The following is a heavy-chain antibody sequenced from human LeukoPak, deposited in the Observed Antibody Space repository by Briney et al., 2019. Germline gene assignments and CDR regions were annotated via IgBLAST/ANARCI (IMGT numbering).Heavy chain of an antibody. J-gene: IGHJ4*02. Sequence: SVKVSCKASGGTFSSYAISWVRQAPGQWLEWMGGIIPIFGTANYAQKFQGRVTITADESTSTAYMELSSLRSEDTAVYYCATPRSSGWYGVNLDYWGQGTLVTVSS. D-gene: IGHD6-19*01. CDR2: IIPIFGTA. V-gene: IGHV1-69*13. CDR3: ATPRSSGWYGVNLDY. CDR1: GGTFSSYA.